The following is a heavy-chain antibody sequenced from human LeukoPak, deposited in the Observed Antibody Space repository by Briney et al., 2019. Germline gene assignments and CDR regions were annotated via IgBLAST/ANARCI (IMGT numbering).Heavy chain of an antibody. CDR1: GFTFSSYG. D-gene: IGHD6-6*01. J-gene: IGHJ6*02. V-gene: IGHV3-30*18. CDR2: ISYDGSKK. Sequence: GGSRRLSCAASGFTFSSYGMHWVRQAPGKGLEWVAVISYDGSKKYYVDSAKGRYTISRDNSKKMVYLEMNSLRVEDTALYYCVKSRGPYSSSSGYGMDVWGQGTTVTVSS. CDR3: VKSRGPYSSSSGYGMDV.